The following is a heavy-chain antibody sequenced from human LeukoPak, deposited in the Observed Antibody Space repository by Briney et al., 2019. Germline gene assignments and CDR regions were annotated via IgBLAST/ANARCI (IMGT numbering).Heavy chain of an antibody. CDR3: ARDPSNLLWFGRSFDY. V-gene: IGHV4-39*07. D-gene: IGHD3-10*01. CDR1: GGSISSSSYY. CDR2: IYYSGST. Sequence: SETLTLTCTVSGGSISSSSYYWGWIRQPPGKGLEWIGSIYYSGSTYYNPSLKSRVTISVDTSKNQFSLKLSSVTAADTAVYYCARDPSNLLWFGRSFDYWGQGTLVTVSS. J-gene: IGHJ4*02.